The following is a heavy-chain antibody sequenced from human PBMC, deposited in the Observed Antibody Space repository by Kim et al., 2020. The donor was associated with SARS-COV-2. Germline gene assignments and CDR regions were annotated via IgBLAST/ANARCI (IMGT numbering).Heavy chain of an antibody. CDR2: IYYSGST. D-gene: IGHD2-2*01. Sequence: SETLSLTCTVSGGSISSGGYYWSWIRQHPGKGLEWIGYIYYSGSTYYNPSLKSRVTISVDTSKNQFSLKLSSVTAADTAVYYCARVDGYCSSTSCQPGWFDPWGQGTLVTVSS. CDR3: ARVDGYCSSTSCQPGWFDP. V-gene: IGHV4-31*03. CDR1: GGSISSGGYY. J-gene: IGHJ5*02.